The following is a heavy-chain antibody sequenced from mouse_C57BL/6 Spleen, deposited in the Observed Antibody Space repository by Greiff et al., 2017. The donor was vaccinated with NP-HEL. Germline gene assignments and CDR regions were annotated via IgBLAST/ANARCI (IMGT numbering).Heavy chain of an antibody. V-gene: IGHV1-54*01. D-gene: IGHD2-3*01. J-gene: IGHJ2*01. Sequence: VQLQQSGAELVRPGTSVKVSCKASGYAFTNYLIEWVKQRPGQGLEWIGVINPGSGGTNYNEKFKGKATLTADKSSSTAYMQLSSLTSEDSAVYFCARYDEGFDYWGQGTTLTVSS. CDR3: ARYDEGFDY. CDR2: INPGSGGT. CDR1: GYAFTNYL.